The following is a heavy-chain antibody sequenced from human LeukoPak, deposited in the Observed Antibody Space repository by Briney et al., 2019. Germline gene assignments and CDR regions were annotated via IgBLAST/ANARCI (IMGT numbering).Heavy chain of an antibody. CDR1: AGSISSSNW. CDR3: ARQKWEQQGRDYYFYGLDV. Sequence: PSETLSLTCAVSAGSISSSNWWSWVRPSPVKGLEWIGEIYLYGTTNYNPSLKSRVTMSVDRSKNQFSLKLSSVTAADTAVYYCARQKWEQQGRDYYFYGLDVWGPGTTVIVSS. V-gene: IGHV4-4*02. CDR2: IYLYGTT. J-gene: IGHJ6*02. D-gene: IGHD1-26*01.